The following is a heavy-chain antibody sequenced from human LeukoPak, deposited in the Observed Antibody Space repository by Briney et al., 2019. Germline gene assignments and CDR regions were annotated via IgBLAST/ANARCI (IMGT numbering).Heavy chain of an antibody. J-gene: IGHJ6*03. CDR3: ARQSSTGSTLYYYYYMDV. D-gene: IGHD2-21*01. V-gene: IGHV4-34*01. CDR2: INHSGGT. CDR1: GGSFSGYY. Sequence: SETLSLTCAVYGGSFSGYYWGWIRQPPGKGLEWIGEINHSGGTNYNPSLKSRVTISVDTSKNQFSLKLTSVTAADAAVYFCARQSSTGSTLYYYYYMDVWGKGTPVTVSS.